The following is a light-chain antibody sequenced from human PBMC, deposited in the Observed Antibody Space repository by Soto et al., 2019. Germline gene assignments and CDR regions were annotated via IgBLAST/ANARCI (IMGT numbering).Light chain of an antibody. Sequence: DVQMTQSPSSLSASLGDRVTISCRASQSFSNNLNWYQQNAGKAPKLLIYGASSLQSGVPSRFSGSRSGTDFTLTISSLVPEDFATYYCQQTYSTPWTFGKGTKVDIK. CDR1: QSFSNN. J-gene: IGKJ1*01. V-gene: IGKV1-39*01. CDR3: QQTYSTPWT. CDR2: GAS.